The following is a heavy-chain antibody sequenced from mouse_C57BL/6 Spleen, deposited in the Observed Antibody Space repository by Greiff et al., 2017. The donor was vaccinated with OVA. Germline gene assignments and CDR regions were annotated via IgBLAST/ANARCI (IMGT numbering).Heavy chain of an antibody. D-gene: IGHD2-4*01. J-gene: IGHJ3*01. CDR2: INPNNGGT. CDR3: ARTEDYDYDGFAY. V-gene: IGHV1-18*01. CDR1: GYTFTDYN. Sequence: VQLQQSGPELVKPGASVKIPCKASGYTFTDYNMDWVKQSHGKSLEWIGDINPNNGGTIYNQKFKGKATLTVDKSSSTAYMELRSLTSEDTAVYYCARTEDYDYDGFAYWGQGTLVTVSA.